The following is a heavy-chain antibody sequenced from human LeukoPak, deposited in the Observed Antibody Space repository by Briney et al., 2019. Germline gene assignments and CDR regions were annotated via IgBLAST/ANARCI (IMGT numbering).Heavy chain of an antibody. Sequence: PSETLSLTCAVYVGSFSGYYWSWIRQPPGKGLEWIGEISLGGSTNYNPSLKSRVTISVDTSKNQFSLKLSSVTAADTAVYFCARGLNYYDSSAYYYPYFDYWGQGTLVTVSS. CDR1: VGSFSGYY. J-gene: IGHJ4*02. D-gene: IGHD3-22*01. CDR3: ARGLNYYDSSAYYYPYFDY. V-gene: IGHV4-34*01. CDR2: ISLGGST.